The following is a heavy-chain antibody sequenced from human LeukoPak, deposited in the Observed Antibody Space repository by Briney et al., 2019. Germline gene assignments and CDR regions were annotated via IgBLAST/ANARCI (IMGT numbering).Heavy chain of an antibody. D-gene: IGHD3-3*01. CDR2: IYYSPST. CDR1: GDSISSSSYY. J-gene: IGHJ4*02. Sequence: MSSETLSLTCTVSGDSISSSSYYWGWVRQAGGKGLEWIGSIYYSPSTYYTPSLKTRLTISVDTSKNQFSLKLSSVTAADTAVYYCARHLPLRSLGYFDYWGQGTLVTVSS. CDR3: ARHLPLRSLGYFDY. V-gene: IGHV4-39*07.